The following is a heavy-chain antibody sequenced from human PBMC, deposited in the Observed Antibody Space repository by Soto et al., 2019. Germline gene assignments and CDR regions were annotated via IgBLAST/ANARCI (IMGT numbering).Heavy chain of an antibody. D-gene: IGHD1-26*01. V-gene: IGHV3-33*01. CDR1: GFTFGSYG. Sequence: QERLVESGGGVVQPGRSLRLSCAASGFTFGSYGMHWVRQTPGKGLEWVAVLGFDGGGRYYADSVKGRFTISRDNSKNTLDLQMDSLRVEDTAIYYCAREPVGPDYAMDVWGQGTTVTVSS. CDR2: LGFDGGGR. CDR3: AREPVGPDYAMDV. J-gene: IGHJ6*02.